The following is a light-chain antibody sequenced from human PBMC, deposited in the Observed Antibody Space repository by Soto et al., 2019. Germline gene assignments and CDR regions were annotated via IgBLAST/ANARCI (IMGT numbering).Light chain of an antibody. J-gene: IGKJ4*01. CDR3: QQSYSMPLT. CDR1: ETVNNY. CDR2: GSF. Sequence: DIQMIQSPSSLSASVGDRVTITCRASETVNNYLNWFQQKSGQAPKLLIYGSFKLQSGVPSRFSGSGSGTDFTLTISDLQPEDFATYYCQQSYSMPLTFGGGTTVDIK. V-gene: IGKV1-39*01.